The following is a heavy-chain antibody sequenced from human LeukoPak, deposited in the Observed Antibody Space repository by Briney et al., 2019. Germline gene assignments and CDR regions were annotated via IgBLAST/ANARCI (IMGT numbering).Heavy chain of an antibody. D-gene: IGHD3-22*01. CDR2: TSSDLNVK. J-gene: IGHJ3*02. CDR1: GFTFRNYV. Sequence: GGSLGLSCAAFGFTFRNYVIHWVRQAPGKGLEWVAVTSSDLNVKLYADSVKGRFTISRDNAKNSLFLQMNSLRAEDTALYYCARYMYYYDSSSRRLGANDAFDIWGRGTTVIVSS. V-gene: IGHV3-30-3*01. CDR3: ARYMYYYDSSSRRLGANDAFDI.